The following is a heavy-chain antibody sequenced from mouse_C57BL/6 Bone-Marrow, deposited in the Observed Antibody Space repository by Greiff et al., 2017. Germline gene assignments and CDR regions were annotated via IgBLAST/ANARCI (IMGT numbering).Heavy chain of an antibody. Sequence: VQPQQSGPGLVQPSQSLSITCTVSGFSLTSYGVHWVRQSPGKGLEWLGVIWSGGSTDYNAAFISRLSISKDNSKSQVFFKMTSLQADDTAIYYCARGLLRWALDYGGQGTTLTVSS. D-gene: IGHD1-1*01. J-gene: IGHJ2*01. V-gene: IGHV2-2*01. CDR3: ARGLLRWALDY. CDR2: IWSGGST. CDR1: GFSLTSYG.